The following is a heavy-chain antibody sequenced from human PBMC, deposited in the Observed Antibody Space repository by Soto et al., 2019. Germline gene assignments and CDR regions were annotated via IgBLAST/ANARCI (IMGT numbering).Heavy chain of an antibody. D-gene: IGHD4-17*01. Sequence: EVQLVESGGGLVKPGGSLRLSCAASGFTFSNAWMNWVRQAPGKGLEWVGRIKSKTDGGTTDYAAPVKGRFTISRDDSKNTLYLQMNSLKTEDTAVYYCTTDLMTTVPHPLHYYGMDVWGQGTTVTVSS. CDR1: GFTFSNAW. CDR3: TTDLMTTVPHPLHYYGMDV. CDR2: IKSKTDGGTT. J-gene: IGHJ6*02. V-gene: IGHV3-15*07.